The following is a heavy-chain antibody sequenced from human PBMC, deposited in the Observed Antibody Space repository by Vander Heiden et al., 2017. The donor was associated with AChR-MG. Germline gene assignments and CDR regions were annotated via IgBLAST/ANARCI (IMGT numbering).Heavy chain of an antibody. V-gene: IGHV3-21*01. CDR1: GFTFSTYS. D-gene: IGHD2-15*01. CDR2: ISSSSSYI. J-gene: IGHJ3*02. Sequence: EVQLVESGGGLVKPGGSLRLSCAASGFTFSTYSMNWVRQAPGKGLEWVSSISSSSSYIYYADSVKGRFTISRDNAKNSLYLQMNSLRAEDTAAYYCARDRDDIVVVVADAFDIWGQGTMVTVSS. CDR3: ARDRDDIVVVVADAFDI.